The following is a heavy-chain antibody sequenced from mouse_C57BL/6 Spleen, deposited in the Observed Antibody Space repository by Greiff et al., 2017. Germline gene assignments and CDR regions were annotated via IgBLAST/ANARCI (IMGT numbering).Heavy chain of an antibody. CDR2: IDPSASYT. CDR1: GYTFTSYW. CDR3: ARSVSTTVVAFDY. Sequence: QVQLQQPGAELVKPGASVKLSCKASGYTFTSYWMQWVKQRPGQGLEWIGEIDPSASYTNYNQKFKGKATLTVDTSSSTAYLQLSSLTSEDSAVYYCARSVSTTVVAFDYWGQGTTLTVSS. V-gene: IGHV1-50*01. D-gene: IGHD1-1*01. J-gene: IGHJ2*01.